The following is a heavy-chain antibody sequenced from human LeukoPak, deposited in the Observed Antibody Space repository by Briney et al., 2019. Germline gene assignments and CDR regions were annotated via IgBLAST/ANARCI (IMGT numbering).Heavy chain of an antibody. D-gene: IGHD2-2*01. V-gene: IGHV3-9*03. Sequence: PGGSLRLSCAASGFTFDDYAMHWVRQAPGKGLEWVSGISWNSGTIGYADSVKGRFTISRDNVKDSLYLQMNSLRAEDMALYYCERGYCSSTSCYVGDYWGQGTLVTVSS. J-gene: IGHJ4*02. CDR3: ERGYCSSTSCYVGDY. CDR2: ISWNSGTI. CDR1: GFTFDDYA.